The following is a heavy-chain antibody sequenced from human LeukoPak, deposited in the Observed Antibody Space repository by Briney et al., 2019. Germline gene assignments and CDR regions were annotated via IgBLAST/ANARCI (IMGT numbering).Heavy chain of an antibody. D-gene: IGHD5-18*01. Sequence: GGSLRLSCAASGFTFGTYWMSWVRQAPGKGLEWVANIKQDGSEKYYVDSVKGRFTISKDNAKNSVYLQMNSLRAEDTAVYYCARDHRYSSWNWGQGTLVSVSS. CDR3: ARDHRYSSWN. V-gene: IGHV3-7*05. J-gene: IGHJ4*02. CDR2: IKQDGSEK. CDR1: GFTFGTYW.